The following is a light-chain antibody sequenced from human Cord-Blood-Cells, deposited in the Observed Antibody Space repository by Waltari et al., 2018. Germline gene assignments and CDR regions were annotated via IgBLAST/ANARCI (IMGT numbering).Light chain of an antibody. CDR3: QQSYSTPQT. CDR1: QGISSY. V-gene: IGKV1-39*01. J-gene: IGKJ1*01. Sequence: DIQMTQSPSSLSASVGDRVTITCRASQGISSYLNWYQQKPGKAPKLLIYAASSLQSGVPSRFSGSGSGTDFTLHISSLQPEDCATYYCQQSYSTPQTFGQGTKVEIK. CDR2: AAS.